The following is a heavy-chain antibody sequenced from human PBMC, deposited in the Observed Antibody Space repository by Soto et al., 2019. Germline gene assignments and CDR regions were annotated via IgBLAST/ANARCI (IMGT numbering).Heavy chain of an antibody. D-gene: IGHD3-22*01. Sequence: QVQLVQSGAEVKKPGSSVTVSCPASGDTYKKFGISWVRQTPGQGLEWMGGIIPMYGAANSAQKFQDRVTITADESTSTAYMELSSRRSEDTAVYFCARSMRAFRTDDVFDIWGHGTVVAVSS. CDR1: GDTYKKFG. CDR3: ARSMRAFRTDDVFDI. V-gene: IGHV1-69*01. J-gene: IGHJ3*02. CDR2: IIPMYGAA.